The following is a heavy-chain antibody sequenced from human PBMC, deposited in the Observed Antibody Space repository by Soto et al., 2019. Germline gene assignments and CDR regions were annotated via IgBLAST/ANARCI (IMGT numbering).Heavy chain of an antibody. Sequence: QVQLVESGGDLVKPGGSLRLSCAASGFTFSDYYMSWIRQAPGKGLEWVSSITSSGSTTYYTDSVKGRFTISRDNAKNTLYLQMNSLSAEDTAVYYCERERYSYGPYYFDYWGQGTLVTVSS. CDR3: ERERYSYGPYYFDY. V-gene: IGHV3-11*01. CDR1: GFTFSDYY. CDR2: ITSSGSTT. D-gene: IGHD5-18*01. J-gene: IGHJ4*02.